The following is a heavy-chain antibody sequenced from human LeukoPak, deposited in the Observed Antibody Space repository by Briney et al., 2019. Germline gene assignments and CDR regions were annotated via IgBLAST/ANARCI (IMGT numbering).Heavy chain of an antibody. D-gene: IGHD3-3*01. CDR2: INPDSGGT. Sequence: ASVKVSCKASGYTCTSYGISWVRQAPGQGLEWMGWINPDSGGTNYAQKFQGRVTMTRDTSISTAYMELSRLRSDDTAVYYCARDSGETGFWSGSYFDYWGQGTLVTVSS. CDR1: GYTCTSYG. V-gene: IGHV1-2*02. CDR3: ARDSGETGFWSGSYFDY. J-gene: IGHJ4*02.